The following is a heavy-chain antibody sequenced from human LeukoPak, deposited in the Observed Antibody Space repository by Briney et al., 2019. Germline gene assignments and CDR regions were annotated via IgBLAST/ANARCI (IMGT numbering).Heavy chain of an antibody. CDR1: GFTFSSYA. CDR3: AKHGRNYDSSGYNNWFDP. Sequence: GGSLRLSCAASGFTFSSYAMSWVRQAPGKGLEWVSAISGSGGSTYYADSAKGRFTISRDNSKNTLYLQMNSLRAEDTAVYYCAKHGRNYDSSGYNNWFDPWGQGTLVTVSS. V-gene: IGHV3-23*01. D-gene: IGHD3-22*01. J-gene: IGHJ5*02. CDR2: ISGSGGST.